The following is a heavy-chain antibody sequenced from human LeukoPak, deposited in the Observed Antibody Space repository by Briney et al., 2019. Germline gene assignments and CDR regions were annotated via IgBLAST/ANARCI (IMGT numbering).Heavy chain of an antibody. Sequence: PSETLSLTCTVSGGSISSGSYYWGCIRQPAGKGLEWIGRIYTSGSTNYNPSLKSRLTISVDTSKNQFSLKLSSVTAADTAVYYCARHEPGYCSSTSCYYSNWFDPWGQGTLVTVSS. CDR2: IYTSGST. CDR1: GGSISSGSYY. D-gene: IGHD2-2*01. CDR3: ARHEPGYCSSTSCYYSNWFDP. J-gene: IGHJ5*02. V-gene: IGHV4-61*02.